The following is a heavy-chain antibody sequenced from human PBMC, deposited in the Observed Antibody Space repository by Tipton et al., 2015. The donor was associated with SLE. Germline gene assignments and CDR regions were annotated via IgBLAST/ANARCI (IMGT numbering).Heavy chain of an antibody. V-gene: IGHV3-7*01. CDR1: GFTFSSYW. CDR3: GVIY. J-gene: IGHJ4*02. CDR2: IKPDGSET. D-gene: IGHD2-21*01. Sequence: SLRLSCAASGFTFSSYWMSWVRQAPGKGLEWVAAIKPDGSETYFVDSVKGRFTISRDNAKSSLYLQMSNLRAEDTAVYYRGVIYWGQGTLVTVSS.